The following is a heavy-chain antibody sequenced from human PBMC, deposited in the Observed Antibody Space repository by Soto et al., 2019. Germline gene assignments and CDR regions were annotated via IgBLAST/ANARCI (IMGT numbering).Heavy chain of an antibody. CDR2: IYYSGST. J-gene: IGHJ4*02. Sequence: SETLSLTCTVSGGSISSYYWSWIRQPPGKGLEWIGYIYYSGSTNYNPSLKSRVTISVDTSKNQFSLKLSSVTAADTAVYYCARGDWNYYIDYWGQGTLVTVSS. V-gene: IGHV4-59*01. CDR3: ARGDWNYYIDY. D-gene: IGHD1-7*01. CDR1: GGSISSYY.